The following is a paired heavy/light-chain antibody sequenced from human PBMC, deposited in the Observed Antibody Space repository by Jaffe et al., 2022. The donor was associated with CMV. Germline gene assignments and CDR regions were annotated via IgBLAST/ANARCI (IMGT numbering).Light chain of an antibody. J-gene: IGLJ2*01. CDR1: KLGDKY. Sequence: SYELTQPPSVSVSPGQTASITCSGDKLGDKYACWYQQKPGQSPVLVIYQDSKRPSGIPERFSGSNSGNTATLTISGTQAMDEADYYCQAWEVFGGGTKLTVL. CDR2: QDS. V-gene: IGLV3-1*01. CDR3: QAWEV.
Heavy chain of an antibody. CDR3: AKASGGILWSGWAFDY. J-gene: IGHJ4*02. V-gene: IGHV3-43*01. CDR1: GFTFDDYT. CDR2: ISWDGGST. Sequence: EVQLVESGGVVVQPGGSLRLSCAASGFTFDDYTMHWVRQAPGKGLEWVSLISWDGGSTYYADSVKGRFTISRDNSKNSLYLQMNSLRTEDTALYYCAKASGGILWSGWAFDYWGQGTLVTVSS. D-gene: IGHD2-21*01.